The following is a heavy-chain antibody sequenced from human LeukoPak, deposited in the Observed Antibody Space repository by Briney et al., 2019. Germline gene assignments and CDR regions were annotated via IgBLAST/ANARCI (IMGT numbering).Heavy chain of an antibody. CDR1: GFTFSNYW. V-gene: IGHV3-74*01. CDR3: ARPVTGTYAPLEY. D-gene: IGHD1-1*01. Sequence: PGGSLRLSCAASGFTFSNYWMHWVRQAPGKGLVYVSCINSDGSSANYADSVQGRFTISRDNAKNTLYLEMNSLRADDTAVYYCARPVTGTYAPLEYWGQGTLVTVSS. CDR2: INSDGSSA. J-gene: IGHJ4*02.